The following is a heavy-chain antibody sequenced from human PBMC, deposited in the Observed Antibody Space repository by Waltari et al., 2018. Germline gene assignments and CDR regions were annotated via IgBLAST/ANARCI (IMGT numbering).Heavy chain of an antibody. D-gene: IGHD2-15*01. V-gene: IGHV1-69*08. Sequence: QVQLVQSGAEVKKPGSSVKVSCKASGGTFSSYAISWVRQAPGQGLEWMGRIIPIFGTANYAQKFQGRVTITADKSTSTAYMELSSLRAEDTAVYYCAREKEDVVVVAATGDAFDIWGQGTMVTVSS. J-gene: IGHJ3*02. CDR3: AREKEDVVVVAATGDAFDI. CDR2: IIPIFGTA. CDR1: GGTFSSYA.